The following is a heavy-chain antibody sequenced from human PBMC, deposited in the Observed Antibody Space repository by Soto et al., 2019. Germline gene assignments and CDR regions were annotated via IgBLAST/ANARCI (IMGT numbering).Heavy chain of an antibody. CDR1: GYTFTGYY. J-gene: IGHJ5*02. CDR2: INPNSGGT. Sequence: GASVKVSCKASGYTFTGYYMHWVRQAPGQGLEWMGWINPNSGGTNYAQKFQGWVTMTRDTSISTAYMELSRLRSDDTAVYYCARALKFNWFAPWGQGTLVPVSS. CDR3: ARALKFNWFAP. V-gene: IGHV1-2*04.